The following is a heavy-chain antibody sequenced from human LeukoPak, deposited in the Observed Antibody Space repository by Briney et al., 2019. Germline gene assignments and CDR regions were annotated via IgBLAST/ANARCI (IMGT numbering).Heavy chain of an antibody. CDR3: AKDYSPGGPCSGGSCYPYYYYGMDV. J-gene: IGHJ6*02. CDR1: GFTFSSYG. D-gene: IGHD2-15*01. Sequence: GSLRLSCAASGFTFSSYGMHWVRQAPGKGLEWVAVISYDGSNKYYADSVKGRFTISRDNSKNTLYLQMNSLRAEDTAVYYCAKDYSPGGPCSGGSCYPYYYYGMDVWGQGTTVTVSS. CDR2: ISYDGSNK. V-gene: IGHV3-30*18.